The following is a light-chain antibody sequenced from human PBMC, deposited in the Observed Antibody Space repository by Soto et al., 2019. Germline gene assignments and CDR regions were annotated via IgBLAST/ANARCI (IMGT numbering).Light chain of an antibody. CDR1: QSVSSY. CDR3: QQYHNLWT. CDR2: DAS. Sequence: EIVLTQSPATLSLSPGERATLSCRASQSVSSYLAWYQQKPGQAPRLLIYDASNRATGIPARFSGSGSGTEFTLTISSLQSEDFALYYCQQYHNLWTFGQGTKVDI. V-gene: IGKV3D-15*01. J-gene: IGKJ1*01.